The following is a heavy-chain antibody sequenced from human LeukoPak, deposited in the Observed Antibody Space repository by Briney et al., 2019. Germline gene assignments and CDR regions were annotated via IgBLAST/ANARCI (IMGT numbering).Heavy chain of an antibody. V-gene: IGHV3-53*05. J-gene: IGHJ4*02. Sequence: VXXAPGKGLEWVSIIYSGGSTYYAYSVKGPFTISRDNSKNTLYLQMNSLRTEDTAVYYCARELHWGQGTLVTVSS. CDR2: IYSGGST. CDR3: ARELH.